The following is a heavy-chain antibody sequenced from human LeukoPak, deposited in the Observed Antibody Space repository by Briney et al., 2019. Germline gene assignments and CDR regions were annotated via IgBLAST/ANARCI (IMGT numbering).Heavy chain of an antibody. Sequence: ASVKVSCKASGYTFIRYGISWVRQAPGQGLEWMGGIIPIFGTANYAQKFQGRVTITTDESTSTAYMELSSLRSEDTAVYYCARGTNEGYFDYWGQGTLVTVSS. V-gene: IGHV1-69*05. CDR1: GYTFIRYG. CDR3: ARGTNEGYFDY. J-gene: IGHJ4*02. CDR2: IIPIFGTA.